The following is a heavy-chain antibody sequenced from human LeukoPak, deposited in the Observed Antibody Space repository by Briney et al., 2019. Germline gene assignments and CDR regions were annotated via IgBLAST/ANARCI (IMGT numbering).Heavy chain of an antibody. CDR1: GDSVSSNSAA. Sequence: SQTLSLTCAISGDSVSSNSAAWNWIRQSPSRGLEWLGRTYYRSKWYNDYAVSAKSRITINPDTSKNQFSLQLNSVTPEDTAVYYCARAASIAAAGRPYYYYGMDVWGQGTTVTVSS. J-gene: IGHJ6*02. CDR3: ARAASIAAAGRPYYYYGMDV. CDR2: TYYRSKWYN. D-gene: IGHD6-13*01. V-gene: IGHV6-1*01.